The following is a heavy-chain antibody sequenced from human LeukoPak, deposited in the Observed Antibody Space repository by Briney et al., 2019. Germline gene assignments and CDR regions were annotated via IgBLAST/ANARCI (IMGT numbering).Heavy chain of an antibody. D-gene: IGHD2/OR15-2a*01. CDR3: ASASLNIYAFDI. J-gene: IGHJ3*02. CDR1: GGSFSGYY. Sequence: SETLSLTCAVYGGSFSGYYWSWIRQPPGKGPEWIGEINHSGSTNYNPSLKSRVTISVDTSKNQFSLKLSSVTSADTAVYYCASASLNIYAFDIWGQGTMVTVSS. CDR2: INHSGST. V-gene: IGHV4-34*01.